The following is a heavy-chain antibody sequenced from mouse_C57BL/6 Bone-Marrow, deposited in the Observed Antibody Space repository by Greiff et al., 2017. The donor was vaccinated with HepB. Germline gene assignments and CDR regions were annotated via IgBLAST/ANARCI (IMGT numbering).Heavy chain of an antibody. CDR3: ARKTVWAMDY. J-gene: IGHJ4*01. Sequence: VQGVESGPGLGAPSQSLSTTCTVSGFSLTRYPISWVRQPPGKGLEWLGVIWTGGGTNYNSALKSRLSISKDNSKSQVFLKMNSLQTDDTARYYCARKTVWAMDYWGQGTSVTVSS. CDR1: GFSLTRYP. CDR2: IWTGGGT. D-gene: IGHD1-1*01. V-gene: IGHV2-9-1*01.